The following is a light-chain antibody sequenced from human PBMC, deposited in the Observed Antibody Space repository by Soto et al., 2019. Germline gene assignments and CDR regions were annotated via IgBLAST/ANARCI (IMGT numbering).Light chain of an antibody. J-gene: IGKJ4*01. CDR1: QSVSSN. CDR3: QQYNKWPLT. V-gene: IGKV3-15*01. Sequence: EIVMTQSPVALSVSPGERATVSCRASQSVSSNLAWYQQKPGQAPRFLIYGASTRATGIPARFSGSGSGTEFTLTISSLQSEDFAIYYCQQYNKWPLTFGGGTKVEIK. CDR2: GAS.